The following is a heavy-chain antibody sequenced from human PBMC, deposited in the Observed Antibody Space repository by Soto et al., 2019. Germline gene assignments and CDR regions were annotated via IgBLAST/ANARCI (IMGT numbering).Heavy chain of an antibody. D-gene: IGHD2-15*01. J-gene: IGHJ4*02. CDR1: GFIFNTYS. V-gene: IGHV3-48*02. CDR2: ISGSSQTI. Sequence: LRLSCAASGFIFNTYSVNWVRQAPGKGLEWVSYISGSSQTIFYADSVRGRFTISRDNANNSTYLQMVSLRDEDTAVYYCARTLSWRGGPFDSWGQGTLVTVSS. CDR3: ARTLSWRGGPFDS.